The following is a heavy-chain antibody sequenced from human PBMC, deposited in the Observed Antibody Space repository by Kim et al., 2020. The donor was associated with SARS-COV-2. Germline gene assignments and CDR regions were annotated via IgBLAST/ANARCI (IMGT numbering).Heavy chain of an antibody. V-gene: IGHV1-18*01. CDR1: GYTFTSYG. CDR3: ASPGTTGTGHYYYGMDV. Sequence: ASVKVSCKASGYTFTSYGISWVRQAPGQGLEWMGWISAYNGNTNYAQKLQGRVTMTTDTSTSTAYMELRSLRSDDTAVYYCASPGTTGTGHYYYGMDVWGQGTTVTVSS. J-gene: IGHJ6*02. D-gene: IGHD1-1*01. CDR2: ISAYNGNT.